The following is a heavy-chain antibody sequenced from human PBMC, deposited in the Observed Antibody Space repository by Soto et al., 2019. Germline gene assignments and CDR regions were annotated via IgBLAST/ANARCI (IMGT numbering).Heavy chain of an antibody. D-gene: IGHD6-6*01. Sequence: EVQLLESGGGLVQPGGSLRLSCAASGFTFSSYAMSWVRQAPGKGLEWVSAISGSGGSTYYADSVKGRFTISRDNSKNTVYLQMNSLRAEDTAVYYCAKDRTKEQLGSYYYYYYGMDVWGQGTTVTVSS. CDR3: AKDRTKEQLGSYYYYYYGMDV. J-gene: IGHJ6*02. CDR2: ISGSGGST. CDR1: GFTFSSYA. V-gene: IGHV3-23*01.